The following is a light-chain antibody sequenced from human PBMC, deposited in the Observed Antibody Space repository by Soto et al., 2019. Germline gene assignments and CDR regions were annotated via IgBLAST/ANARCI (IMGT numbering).Light chain of an antibody. J-gene: IGKJ4*01. Sequence: DIQMTQSPSSLSAYVGDRVTITCRASQSITRYLNWYQQRPGKAPNLLIYAASNLQPGVAARFSGSGSGTEVALTISSVQPEDSATYYCQQNYSRLQFTFGGGTKVEIK. V-gene: IGKV1-39*01. CDR2: AAS. CDR1: QSITRY. CDR3: QQNYSRLQFT.